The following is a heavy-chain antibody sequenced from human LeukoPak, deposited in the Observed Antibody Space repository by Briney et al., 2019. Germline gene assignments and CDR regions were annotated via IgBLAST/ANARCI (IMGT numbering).Heavy chain of an antibody. Sequence: GGSLRLSCTASGLTFSAYAMMWVRQAPGKGPEWVSAIRGGGGSAFYADSVKGRFTISRDNSKNTLYLQMNSLRAEDTAVYYCAKVFRVVVAAGAIDYWGQGTLVTVSS. J-gene: IGHJ4*02. D-gene: IGHD2-15*01. CDR3: AKVFRVVVAAGAIDY. CDR1: GLTFSAYA. V-gene: IGHV3-23*01. CDR2: IRGGGGSA.